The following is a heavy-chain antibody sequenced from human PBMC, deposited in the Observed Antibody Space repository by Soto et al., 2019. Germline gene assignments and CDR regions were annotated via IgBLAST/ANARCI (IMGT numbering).Heavy chain of an antibody. D-gene: IGHD1-1*01. J-gene: IGHJ3*01. CDR2: ISFDGSSQ. CDR1: GFMFNAYG. Sequence: QVQLVESGGGVVQPGRSLRLSCAASGFMFNAYGMHWVRQAPGKGLEWVAVISFDGSSQYYEESVKGRFTISRDNSQNTLYLQMHSLRAEDTAIYFCVKAGTTAVSGTAPRSFDVWGRGTMVSVSS. CDR3: VKAGTTAVSGTAPRSFDV. V-gene: IGHV3-30*18.